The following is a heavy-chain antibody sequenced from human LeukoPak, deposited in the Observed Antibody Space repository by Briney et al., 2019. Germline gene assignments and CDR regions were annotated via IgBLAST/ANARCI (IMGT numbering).Heavy chain of an antibody. CDR3: AKAGLQYWLTGFDP. D-gene: IGHD4-11*01. Sequence: GGALRLSCAPSRFTFSSYGMHWGREAPGKGLGWGAVISYDGSNKYYADSMKSRFTISRDNFKNTLYLQMNSLRAEDTAVYYCAKAGLQYWLTGFDPWGQGTLVTDCS. CDR1: RFTFSSYG. J-gene: IGHJ5*02. CDR2: ISYDGSNK. V-gene: IGHV3-30*18.